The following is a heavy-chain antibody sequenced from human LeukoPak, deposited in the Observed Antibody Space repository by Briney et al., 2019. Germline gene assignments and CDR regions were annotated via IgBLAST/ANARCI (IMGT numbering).Heavy chain of an antibody. J-gene: IGHJ4*02. CDR3: ARTDYYDSSDY. Sequence: PSETLSLTCAVYGGSFSGYYWSWIRQPPGKGLEWIGEINHSGSTNYNPSLKSRVTISVDTSKNQFSLKLSSVTAADTAVYYCARTDYYDSSDYWGQGTLVTVSS. V-gene: IGHV4-34*01. CDR1: GGSFSGYY. D-gene: IGHD3-22*01. CDR2: INHSGST.